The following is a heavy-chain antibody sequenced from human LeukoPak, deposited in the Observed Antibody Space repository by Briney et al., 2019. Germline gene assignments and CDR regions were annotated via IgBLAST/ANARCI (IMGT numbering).Heavy chain of an antibody. CDR1: GFTFDVYA. CDR2: ISWNSGSI. D-gene: IGHD3-16*01. J-gene: IGHJ3*02. Sequence: SLRLPRAASGFTFDVYAKHWVREARGRGLEGGSGISWNSGSIGYADSVKGRFTSSRDNAKNSLYLQMNRLRAEDTAVYYCAKDSGGLGAKNAFDIWGQGTMVTVSS. V-gene: IGHV3-9*01. CDR3: AKDSGGLGAKNAFDI.